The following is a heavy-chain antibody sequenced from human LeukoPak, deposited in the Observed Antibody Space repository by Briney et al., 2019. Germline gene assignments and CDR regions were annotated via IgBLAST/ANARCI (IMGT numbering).Heavy chain of an antibody. CDR2: IYYSGST. D-gene: IGHD5-18*01. J-gene: IGHJ4*02. Sequence: SQTLSLTCTVSGGSISNGGYYWSWLRQHPGKGLEWIGYIYYSGSTHYNPSLKSRVTISIDTSKNQFSLKPTSVTAADTAVYYCARESGDVDTTMVIDYWGQGTLVTVSS. CDR1: GGSISNGGYY. CDR3: ARESGDVDTTMVIDY. V-gene: IGHV4-31*03.